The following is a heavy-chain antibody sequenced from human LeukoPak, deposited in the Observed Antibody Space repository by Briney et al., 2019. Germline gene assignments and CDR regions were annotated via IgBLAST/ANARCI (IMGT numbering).Heavy chain of an antibody. J-gene: IGHJ4*02. CDR1: GFSVSSSY. CDR3: ARGRWEPGGGVDY. D-gene: IGHD1-26*01. V-gene: IGHV3-66*01. CDR2: IYSGGGT. Sequence: GGSLRLSCAASGFSVSSSYMSWVRQAPGKGLEWVSVIYSGGGTSYADSVKGRFTISRDNSKNTLYLQMNSLRAEDTAVYYCARGRWEPGGGVDYWGQGTLVTVSS.